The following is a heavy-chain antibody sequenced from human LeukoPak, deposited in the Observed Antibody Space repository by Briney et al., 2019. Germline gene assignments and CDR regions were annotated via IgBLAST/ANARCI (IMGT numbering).Heavy chain of an antibody. CDR3: AKVSSSSSQDFDY. Sequence: GGSLRLSCAASGFTFSSYGMHWVRQAPGKGLEWVAVISYDGSNKYYAGSVKGRFTISRDNSKNTLYLQMNSLRAEDTAVYYCAKVSSSSSQDFDYWGQGTLVTVSS. CDR1: GFTFSSYG. V-gene: IGHV3-30*18. D-gene: IGHD6-6*01. J-gene: IGHJ4*02. CDR2: ISYDGSNK.